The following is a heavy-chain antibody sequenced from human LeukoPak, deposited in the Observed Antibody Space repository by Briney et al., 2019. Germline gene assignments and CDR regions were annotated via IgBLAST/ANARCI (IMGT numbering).Heavy chain of an antibody. CDR3: ARRHYYGSGSYFDFFDY. CDR1: GYSFPSYW. CDR2: IYPGDSET. V-gene: IGHV5-51*01. Sequence: GESLKISCKGSGYSFPSYWIGWVRQMPGKGLEWMGIIYPGDSETIYSPSFQGQVTISADRSISTAYLQWTSLKASDTAMYYCARRHYYGSGSYFDFFDYWGQGTLVTVSS. J-gene: IGHJ4*02. D-gene: IGHD3-10*01.